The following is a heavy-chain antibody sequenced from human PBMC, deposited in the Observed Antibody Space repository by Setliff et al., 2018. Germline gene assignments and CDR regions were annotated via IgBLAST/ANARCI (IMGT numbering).Heavy chain of an antibody. CDR2: INIGGGSA. CDR3: ARDKGSSWYLRRIFDY. Sequence: ASVKVSCKASGYTFTSYYMYWLRQAPGQGPEWMGIINIGGGSASYAQKFQDRVTMTRDTSTSTVYLEVTSLRSEDTAVYYCARDKGSSWYLRRIFDYWGQGTLVTVSS. CDR1: GYTFTSYY. J-gene: IGHJ4*02. D-gene: IGHD6-13*01. V-gene: IGHV1-46*01.